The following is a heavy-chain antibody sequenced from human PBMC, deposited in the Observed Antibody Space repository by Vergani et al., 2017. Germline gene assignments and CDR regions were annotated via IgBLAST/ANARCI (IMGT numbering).Heavy chain of an antibody. CDR1: GGSISSSSYY. J-gene: IGHJ6*03. V-gene: IGHV4-39*07. CDR2: IYYGGST. D-gene: IGHD3-16*01. Sequence: QLQLQESGPGLVKPSETLSLTCTVSGGSISSSSYYWGWIRQPPGKGLEWIGIIYYGGSTYYNPSLKRRVTISVDTSKNQFSRKLSSVTAADTAVYYCARYVGALYYMDVWGKGTTVTVSS. CDR3: ARYVGALYYMDV.